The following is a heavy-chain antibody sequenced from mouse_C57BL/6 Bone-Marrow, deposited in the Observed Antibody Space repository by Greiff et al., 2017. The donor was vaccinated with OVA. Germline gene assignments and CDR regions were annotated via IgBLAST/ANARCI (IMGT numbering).Heavy chain of an antibody. CDR3: ARPFYYYGNFFAY. D-gene: IGHD1-1*01. Sequence: DVKLVESGGGLVKPGGSLKLSCAASGFTFSSYTMSWVRQTPEKRLEWVATISGGGGNTYYPDSVKGRFTISRDNAKNTLYLQMSSLRSEDTALYYCARPFYYYGNFFAYWGQGTLVTVSA. J-gene: IGHJ3*01. V-gene: IGHV5-9*01. CDR2: ISGGGGNT. CDR1: GFTFSSYT.